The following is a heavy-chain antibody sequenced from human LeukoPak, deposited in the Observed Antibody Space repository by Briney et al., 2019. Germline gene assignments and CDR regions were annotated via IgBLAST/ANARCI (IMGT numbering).Heavy chain of an antibody. D-gene: IGHD6-6*01. J-gene: IGHJ4*02. Sequence: SETLSLTCTVSGGSITSSSYYWGWIRQPPGKGLEWIGSVYYRGSTYYNPYLKSRVTTSVDTSKNQFSLKLSSVTAADTAVYYCARTRSRLGHFDYWGQGTLVTVSS. CDR2: VYYRGST. CDR1: GGSITSSSYY. V-gene: IGHV4-39*01. CDR3: ARTRSRLGHFDY.